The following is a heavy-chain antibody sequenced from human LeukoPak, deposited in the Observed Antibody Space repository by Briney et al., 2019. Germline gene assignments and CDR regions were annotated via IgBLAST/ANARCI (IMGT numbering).Heavy chain of an antibody. CDR2: LYYSGST. Sequence: SETLSLTCTVSGDSISSSSYYWGWIRQPPGKGLEWLGSLYYSGSTYYNPSLKSRVTMSVDTSKNQFSLKLSSVTAADTAVYYCARRGSSWNWFDPWGQGTLVTVSS. V-gene: IGHV4-39*07. J-gene: IGHJ5*02. CDR1: GDSISSSSYY. D-gene: IGHD6-13*01. CDR3: ARRGSSWNWFDP.